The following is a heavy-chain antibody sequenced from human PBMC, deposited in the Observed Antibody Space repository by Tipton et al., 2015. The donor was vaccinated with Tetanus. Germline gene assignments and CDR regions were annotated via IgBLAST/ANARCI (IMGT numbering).Heavy chain of an antibody. J-gene: IGHJ4*02. CDR1: GFIFSSYG. D-gene: IGHD2-15*01. CDR2: SWYDGTDQ. Sequence: SLRLSCAASGFIFSSYGIHWVRQAPGKGLEWVAVSWYDGTDQYYADSVKGRFTLSRDNPKNTLYLQMNSLRAEDTALYYCAREADCRGGSCFSGDFDNWGQGTQVTVSS. CDR3: AREADCRGGSCFSGDFDN. V-gene: IGHV3-33*01.